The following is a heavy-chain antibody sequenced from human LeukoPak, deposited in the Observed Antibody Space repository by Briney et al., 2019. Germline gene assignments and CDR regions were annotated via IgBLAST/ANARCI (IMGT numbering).Heavy chain of an antibody. CDR2: IYYTGT. CDR3: ASRKLGNDY. CDR1: GVSVSDYY. J-gene: IGHJ4*02. Sequence: SETLSLTCTVSGVSVSDYYWSWIRQSPGKGLEWIGDIYYTGTSYNPSLKSRVTISADTSKHQFYLNLSSVTAADTAVYHCASRKLGNDYWGQGTLVTVSS. V-gene: IGHV4-59*02. D-gene: IGHD7-27*01.